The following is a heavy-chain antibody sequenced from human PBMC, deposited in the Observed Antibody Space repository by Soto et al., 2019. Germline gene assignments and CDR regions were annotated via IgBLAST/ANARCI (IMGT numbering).Heavy chain of an antibody. CDR3: ARDHYYDSSGYYVPGFYGMDV. Sequence: ASVKVSCKASGYSLSNYAMHWVRQAPGPRLEWMGWINAGMGNTKYSQKFQGRVTITRDTFANTVYMELSSLTSEDTAVYYCARDHYYDSSGYYVPGFYGMDVWGQGTTVTV. J-gene: IGHJ6*02. CDR1: GYSLSNYA. V-gene: IGHV1-3*01. CDR2: INAGMGNT. D-gene: IGHD3-22*01.